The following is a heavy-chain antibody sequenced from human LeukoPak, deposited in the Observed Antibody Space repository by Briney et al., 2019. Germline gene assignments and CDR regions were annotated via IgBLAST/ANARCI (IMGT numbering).Heavy chain of an antibody. CDR3: ARGGRVEGLPMDV. D-gene: IGHD3-16*01. CDR1: GGTFSSYA. V-gene: IGHV1-69*05. J-gene: IGHJ6*03. Sequence: ASVKVSCKASGGTFSSYAISWVRQAPGQGLEWMGGIIPIFGTANYAQKFQGRVTITTDESTSTAYMELSSLRSEDTAVYYCARGGRVEGLPMDVWGKGTTVTVSS. CDR2: IIPIFGTA.